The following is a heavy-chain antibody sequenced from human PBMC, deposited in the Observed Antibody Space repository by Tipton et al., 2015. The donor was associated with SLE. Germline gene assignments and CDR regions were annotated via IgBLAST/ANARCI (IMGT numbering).Heavy chain of an antibody. CDR2: MYYIGSPNYYSGST. D-gene: IGHD6-13*01. CDR3: ARDLSSRWYFY. CDR1: GDSVTSHY. Sequence: TLSLTCNVSGDSVTSHYWTWIRQPPGKGLEWIGYMYYIGSPNYYSGSTNYNGSLKSRVSISIDASGNQFSLNLNSVTAADTAVYYCARDLSSRWYFYWGQGTLVTVSS. J-gene: IGHJ4*02. V-gene: IGHV4-59*02.